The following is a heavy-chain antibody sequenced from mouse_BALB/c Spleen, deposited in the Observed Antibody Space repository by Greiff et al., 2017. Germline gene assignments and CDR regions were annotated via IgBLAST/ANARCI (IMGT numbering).Heavy chain of an antibody. CDR1: GFSLTSYG. CDR3: ARVNWDDAMDY. Sequence: VKLMESGPGLVAPSQSLSITCTVSGFSLTSYGVHWVRQPPGKGLEWLGVIWAGGSTNYNSALMSRLSISKDNSKSQVFLKMNSLQTDDTAMYYCARVNWDDAMDYWGQGTSVTVSS. CDR2: IWAGGST. J-gene: IGHJ4*01. V-gene: IGHV2-9*02. D-gene: IGHD4-1*01.